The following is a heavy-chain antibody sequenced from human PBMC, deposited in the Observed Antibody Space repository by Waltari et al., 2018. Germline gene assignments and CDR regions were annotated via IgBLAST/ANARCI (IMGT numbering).Heavy chain of an antibody. D-gene: IGHD1-20*01. CDR2: MYWDDDK. J-gene: IGHJ4*02. CDR3: ARRRGGYNWNHGDFEY. Sequence: QITLKESGLTVVKPTQTLTLTCTFSGFSISPSGVGVGWIRQPPGKAPEYLVLMYWDDDKRYSPSLRSRLSISKDASKNQVVLTMINMDPGDTATYFCARRRGGYNWNHGDFEYWGQGILVTVSS. V-gene: IGHV2-5*02. CDR1: GFSISPSGVG.